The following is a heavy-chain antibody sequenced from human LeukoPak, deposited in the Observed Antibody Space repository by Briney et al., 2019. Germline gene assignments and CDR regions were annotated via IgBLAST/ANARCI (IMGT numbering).Heavy chain of an antibody. J-gene: IGHJ4*02. CDR1: GFTFSSYA. D-gene: IGHD3-22*01. CDR2: ISGSGGST. CDR3: ARMYYYDSSGYPPGIY. Sequence: GGSLRLSCAASGFTFSSYAMSWVRQAPGKGLEWVSAISGSGGSTYYADSVKGRFTISRDNSKNTLYLQMNSLRAEDTAVYYCARMYYYDSSGYPPGIYWGQGTLVTVSS. V-gene: IGHV3-23*01.